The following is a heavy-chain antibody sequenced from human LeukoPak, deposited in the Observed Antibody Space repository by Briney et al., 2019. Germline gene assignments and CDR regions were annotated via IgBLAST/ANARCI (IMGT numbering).Heavy chain of an antibody. J-gene: IGHJ4*02. Sequence: GGSLRLSCAASGFTFGDYAMHWVRQAPGKGLEWVSGISWNSGSIGYAGSVKGRFTISRDNAKNSLYLQMNSLRAEDTALYYCAKDKWYCSSTSCYHPFDYWGQGTLVTVSS. D-gene: IGHD2-2*01. CDR1: GFTFGDYA. V-gene: IGHV3-9*01. CDR3: AKDKWYCSSTSCYHPFDY. CDR2: ISWNSGSI.